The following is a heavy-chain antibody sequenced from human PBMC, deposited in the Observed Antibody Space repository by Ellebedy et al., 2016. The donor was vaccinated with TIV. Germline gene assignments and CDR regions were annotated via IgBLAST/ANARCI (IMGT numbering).Heavy chain of an antibody. V-gene: IGHV3-11*05. CDR3: AKDDQRMIVVVTFDY. J-gene: IGHJ4*02. D-gene: IGHD3-22*01. Sequence: SVKGRFTISRDNAKNSLCLLMSSLRAEDTAVYYCAKDDQRMIVVVTFDYWGQGTLVTVSS.